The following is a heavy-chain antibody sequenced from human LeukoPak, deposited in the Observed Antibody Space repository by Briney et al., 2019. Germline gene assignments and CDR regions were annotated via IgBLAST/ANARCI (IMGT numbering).Heavy chain of an antibody. J-gene: IGHJ5*02. V-gene: IGHV3-30*02. CDR1: GFTFSSYA. CDR2: IRYDGNNK. D-gene: IGHD4-23*01. Sequence: TGGSLRLSCAASGFTFSSYAMHWVRQAPGRGLKWVAFIRYDGNNKNYADSVKGRFTISRDNSKDTLYLQMNSLRAEDTAVYYCAKGDDYGANTRLPKYNWFDPWGQGTLVTVSS. CDR3: AKGDDYGANTRLPKYNWFDP.